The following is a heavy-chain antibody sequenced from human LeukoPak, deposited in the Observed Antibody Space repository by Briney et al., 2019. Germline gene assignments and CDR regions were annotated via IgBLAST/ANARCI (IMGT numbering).Heavy chain of an antibody. Sequence: SETLSLTCAVYGGTFSGYYWSWIRQPPGKGLEWIGEINHSGSTNYNPSLKSRVTISVDTSKNQFSLKLSSVTAADTAVYYCASVSAAAVGGWFDPWGQGTLVTVSS. CDR2: INHSGST. D-gene: IGHD6-13*01. J-gene: IGHJ5*02. V-gene: IGHV4-34*01. CDR1: GGTFSGYY. CDR3: ASVSAAAVGGWFDP.